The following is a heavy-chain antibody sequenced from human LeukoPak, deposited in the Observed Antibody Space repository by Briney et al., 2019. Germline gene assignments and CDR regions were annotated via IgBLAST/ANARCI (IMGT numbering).Heavy chain of an antibody. CDR2: ISAYNGNT. CDR3: ARETPVAGAYYFDY. V-gene: IGHV1-18*01. J-gene: IGHJ4*02. Sequence: ASVKVSCKASGYTFTSYGISWVRQAPGQGLEWMGWISAYNGNTNYAQKPQGRVTMTTDTYTSTAYMELRSLRSDDTAVYYCARETPVAGAYYFDYWGQGALVTVSS. CDR1: GYTFTSYG. D-gene: IGHD6-19*01.